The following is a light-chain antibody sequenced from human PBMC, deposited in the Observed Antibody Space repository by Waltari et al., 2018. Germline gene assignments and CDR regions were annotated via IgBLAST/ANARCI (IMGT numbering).Light chain of an antibody. CDR3: QQYNNWPPGT. Sequence: EIVMTQSPATLSVSPGERATLSCRASQTVSTSLAWYQQKPGQAPRLLIYGSSTRATGIPARFSGSGSGTEFTLTITSLQSEDFAVYYCQQYNNWPPGTFGQGTKVEIK. CDR1: QTVSTS. V-gene: IGKV3-15*01. J-gene: IGKJ1*01. CDR2: GSS.